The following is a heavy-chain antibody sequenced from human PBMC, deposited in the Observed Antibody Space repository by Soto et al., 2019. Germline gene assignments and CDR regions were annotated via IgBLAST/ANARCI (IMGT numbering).Heavy chain of an antibody. Sequence: QVTLKESGPVLVKPTETLTLTCTVSGFSLSNAKMGLSWIRQPPGKALEWLAHIFSNAEKSYSTSLKSRLTISKDTSKCGVVLTMTNMDPVDTATYYCARSSSGWGDVWGKGTTVTVSS. CDR1: GFSLSNAKMG. CDR2: IFSNAEK. V-gene: IGHV2-26*01. D-gene: IGHD6-19*01. CDR3: ARSSSGWGDV. J-gene: IGHJ6*04.